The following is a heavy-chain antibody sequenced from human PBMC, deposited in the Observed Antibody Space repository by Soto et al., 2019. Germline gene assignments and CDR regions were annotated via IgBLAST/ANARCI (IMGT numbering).Heavy chain of an antibody. Sequence: GGSLRLSCAASGFTFSSYGMHWVRQAPGKGLEWVAVISYDGSNKYYADSVKGRFTISRDNSKNTLYLQMNSLRAEDTAVYYCARDGALAYCGGDCYSTYYYYGMDVWGQGTTVTVSS. CDR1: GFTFSSYG. V-gene: IGHV3-30*03. J-gene: IGHJ6*02. CDR3: ARDGALAYCGGDCYSTYYYYGMDV. D-gene: IGHD2-21*02. CDR2: ISYDGSNK.